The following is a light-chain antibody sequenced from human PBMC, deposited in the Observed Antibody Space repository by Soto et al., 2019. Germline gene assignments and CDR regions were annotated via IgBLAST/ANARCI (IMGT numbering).Light chain of an antibody. CDR1: SSNNGINT. CDR3: AAWDDSVNGFFV. Sequence: QSALTQPPSASGTPGQRVPISCAGGSSNNGINTVNWYQQLPGAAPKLLIYRNDQRPSGVPDRFSGSRSGTSASLAIDGLQSEDEADYFCAAWDDSVNGFFVFGTGTKVTVL. J-gene: IGLJ1*01. V-gene: IGLV1-44*01. CDR2: RND.